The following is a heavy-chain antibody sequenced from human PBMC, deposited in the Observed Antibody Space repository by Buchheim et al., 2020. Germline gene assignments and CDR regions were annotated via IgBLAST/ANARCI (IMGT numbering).Heavy chain of an antibody. CDR1: GFTFRDYS. Sequence: EVQLVESGGGLVQPGRSLRLSCTTSGFTFRDYSLSWVRQAPGKGLEWLGFIRSEPNGGTTEIAASVKGRFTISRDDSKSIAYLQMNGLKTEDAAVYYCTRGGTIFGSVIARFDYWGQGTL. CDR2: IRSEPNGGTT. J-gene: IGHJ4*02. CDR3: TRGGTIFGSVIARFDY. D-gene: IGHD3-3*01. V-gene: IGHV3-49*04.